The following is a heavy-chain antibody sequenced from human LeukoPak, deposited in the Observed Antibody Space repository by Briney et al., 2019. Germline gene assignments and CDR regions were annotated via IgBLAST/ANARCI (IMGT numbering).Heavy chain of an antibody. CDR2: INPKSGGT. CDR3: ARDQGDYYFDY. V-gene: IGHV1-2*02. CDR1: GYPFTCYY. D-gene: IGHD3-16*01. Sequence: ASVKVSCKASGYPFTCYYIHWVRQAPGQGLEWMGWINPKSGGTKYAQKFQGRVTMTRNTSISTAYMDLRSLTSDDTAVYYCARDQGDYYFDYWDQGILVTVSS. J-gene: IGHJ4*02.